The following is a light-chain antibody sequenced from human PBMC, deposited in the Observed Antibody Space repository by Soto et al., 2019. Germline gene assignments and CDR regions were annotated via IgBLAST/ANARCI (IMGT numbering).Light chain of an antibody. J-gene: IGKJ1*01. V-gene: IGKV3-11*01. CDR2: DAS. CDR3: QQRYNWPGT. CDR1: ENLRGY. Sequence: EIVLTQSPATLSLSPGARATLSCRANENLRGYLSWYQQKPGQAPRLLIYDASNMATGIPVRFSGSGSETDFTLTISSLEPEYAAVYYCQQRYNWPGTFGQGTKVEIK.